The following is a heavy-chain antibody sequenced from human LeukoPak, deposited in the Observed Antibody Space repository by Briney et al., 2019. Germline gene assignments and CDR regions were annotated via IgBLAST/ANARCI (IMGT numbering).Heavy chain of an antibody. J-gene: IGHJ6*02. CDR2: ISGSGGST. V-gene: IGHV3-23*01. CDR1: GFTFSSYA. D-gene: IGHD6-6*01. Sequence: GGSLRLSCAASGFTFSSYAMSWVRQAPGKGLEWVSGISGSGGSTHYADSVKGWFTISRDNSKNTLYLQMNSLRAEDTAVYYCAKIPSSDFLPYYYYGMDVWGQGTTVTVSS. CDR3: AKIPSSDFLPYYYYGMDV.